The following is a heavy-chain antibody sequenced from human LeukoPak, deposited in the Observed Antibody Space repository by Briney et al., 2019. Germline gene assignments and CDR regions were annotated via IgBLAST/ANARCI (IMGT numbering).Heavy chain of an antibody. CDR3: AGANLKVGTGSDYWYFDL. CDR1: GGTFSSYA. J-gene: IGHJ2*01. Sequence: SVTVSCKASGGTFSSYAIRWVRQAPGQGLGWMGRIIPILGIANYAQKFQGRVTITADKSTSTAYMELSSLRSEDTAVYYCAGANLKVGTGSDYWYFDLWGRGTLVTVSS. V-gene: IGHV1-69*04. CDR2: IIPILGIA. D-gene: IGHD3-9*01.